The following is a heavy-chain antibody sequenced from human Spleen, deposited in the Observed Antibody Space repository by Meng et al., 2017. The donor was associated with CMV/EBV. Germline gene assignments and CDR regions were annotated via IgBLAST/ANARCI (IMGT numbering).Heavy chain of an antibody. V-gene: IGHV4-61*01. Sequence: SETLSLTCTVSGGSVSSGSYYWSWIRQPPGKGLEWIGYIYYSGSTNYNPSLKSRDTISVDTSKNQFSLKLSSVTAADTAVYYCARVHEGWFDPWGQGTLVTVSS. CDR3: ARVHEGWFDP. CDR1: GGSVSSGSYY. CDR2: IYYSGST. J-gene: IGHJ5*02.